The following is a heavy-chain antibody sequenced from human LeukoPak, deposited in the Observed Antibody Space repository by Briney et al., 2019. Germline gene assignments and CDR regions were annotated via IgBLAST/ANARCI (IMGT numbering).Heavy chain of an antibody. Sequence: GGSLRLSCAASGFTFSSYAMHWVRQAPGKGLEWVAVISYDGSNKYYADSVKGRFTISRENAKNSLYLQMNGLRAGDTAVYYCARGGGSYTFDYWGQGTLVTVSS. V-gene: IGHV3-30-3*01. CDR3: ARGGGSYTFDY. CDR2: ISYDGSNK. D-gene: IGHD1-26*01. J-gene: IGHJ4*02. CDR1: GFTFSSYA.